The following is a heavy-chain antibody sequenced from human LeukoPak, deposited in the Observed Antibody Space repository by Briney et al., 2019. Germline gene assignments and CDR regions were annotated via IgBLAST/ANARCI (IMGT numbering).Heavy chain of an antibody. Sequence: GGSLRLSCAASGFTVSGTHMSWVRQAPGKGLEWVSAMYTGGTTYYADSATGRFTVSRDTSRNTLFLHMGSLRAEDTAVYYCAKDEVTSGGGLASWGQGTLVIVSS. D-gene: IGHD2-21*02. CDR2: MYTGGTT. J-gene: IGHJ5*01. V-gene: IGHV3-53*01. CDR3: AKDEVTSGGGLAS. CDR1: GFTVSGTH.